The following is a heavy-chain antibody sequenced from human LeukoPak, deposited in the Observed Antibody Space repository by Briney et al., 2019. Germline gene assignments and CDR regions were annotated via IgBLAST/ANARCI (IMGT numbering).Heavy chain of an antibody. J-gene: IGHJ5*02. Sequence: SETLSLTCTVSGGSITGYYWSWIRQPPGKGLEWVGYIFSSGSTNYIPSLKSRVTISLDTSKSQFSLKLISVTASDTAVYYCARLTKFLTTYYPTPWGQGTLVTVSS. D-gene: IGHD2/OR15-2a*01. CDR3: ARLTKFLTTYYPTP. CDR1: GGSITGYY. CDR2: IFSSGST. V-gene: IGHV4-59*08.